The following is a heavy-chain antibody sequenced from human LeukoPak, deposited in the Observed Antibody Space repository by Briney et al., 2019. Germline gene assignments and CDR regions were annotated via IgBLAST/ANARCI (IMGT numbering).Heavy chain of an antibody. CDR1: GFTFSDFF. J-gene: IGHJ2*01. D-gene: IGHD4-23*01. Sequence: PGGSLRLSCAASGFTFSDFFMTWIRQAPGKGLEWVSYIGSSTAYTNYADSVKGRFTISRDNAKNSLYLQMNSLRAEDTAVYYCARVGKNGGDSVHWYFDLWGRGTMVTVSS. V-gene: IGHV3-11*05. CDR2: IGSSTAYT. CDR3: ARVGKNGGDSVHWYFDL.